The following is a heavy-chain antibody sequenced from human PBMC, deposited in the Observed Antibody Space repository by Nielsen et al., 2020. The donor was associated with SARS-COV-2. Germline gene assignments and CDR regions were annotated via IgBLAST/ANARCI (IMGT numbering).Heavy chain of an antibody. CDR2: ISGSGGST. V-gene: IGHV3-23*01. CDR3: ASSITGTTGAFDI. Sequence: GALRLSCAASGFTFSSYAMSWVRQAPGKGPEWVSAISGSGGSTYYADSVKGRFTISRDNSKNTLYLQMNSLRAEDTAVYYCASSITGTTGAFDIWGQGTMVTVSS. D-gene: IGHD1-7*01. CDR1: GFTFSSYA. J-gene: IGHJ3*02.